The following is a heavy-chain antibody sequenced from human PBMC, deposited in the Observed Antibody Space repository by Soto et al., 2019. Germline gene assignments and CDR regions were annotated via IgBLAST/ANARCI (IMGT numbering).Heavy chain of an antibody. V-gene: IGHV3-11*01. Sequence: QVQLVESGGGLVKPGGSLRLSCAASGFTFSDYYMSWIRQAPGKGLEWVSYISSSGSTIYYADSVKGRFTISRDNAKNSRSLQMNSLRAEDTAVYYCAGYSCRGGSCYSHAEYFQHWGQGTLVTVSS. CDR2: ISSSGSTI. CDR3: AGYSCRGGSCYSHAEYFQH. D-gene: IGHD2-15*01. CDR1: GFTFSDYY. J-gene: IGHJ1*01.